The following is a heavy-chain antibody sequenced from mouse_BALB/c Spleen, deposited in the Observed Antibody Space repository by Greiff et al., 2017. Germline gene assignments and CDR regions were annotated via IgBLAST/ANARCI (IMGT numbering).Heavy chain of an antibody. CDR1: GFSLTSYG. J-gene: IGHJ4*01. D-gene: IGHD2-14*01. Sequence: QVQLKESGPGLVAPSQSLSITCTVSGFSLTSYGVHWVRQPPGKGLEWLGVIWAGGSTNYNSALMSRPSISKDNSKSQVFVKMNSLQTDDTAMYYCARDWDRYEAMDYWGQGTSVTVSS. CDR2: IWAGGST. V-gene: IGHV2-9*02. CDR3: ARDWDRYEAMDY.